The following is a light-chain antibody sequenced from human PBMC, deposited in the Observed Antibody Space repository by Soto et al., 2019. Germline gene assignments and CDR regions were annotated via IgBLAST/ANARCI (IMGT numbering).Light chain of an antibody. CDR1: LDISNY. CDR3: KQYDNHLR. CDR2: NAS. V-gene: IGKV1-33*01. J-gene: IGKJ4*01. Sequence: IQISQCPSSLCASVGDRVTITCQASLDISNYLNWYQQKPGKAPKLLIYNASNWETGVPSRFSGSGSGTDFTFTIGSLELEDIATYYCKQYDNHLRFGGGTKVEIK.